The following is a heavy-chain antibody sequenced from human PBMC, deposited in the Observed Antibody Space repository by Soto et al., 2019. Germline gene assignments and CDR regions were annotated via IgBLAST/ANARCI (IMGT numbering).Heavy chain of an antibody. J-gene: IGHJ4*02. Sequence: GASVKVSCKASGGTFSSYAISWVRQAPGQGLEWMGGIIPIFGTANYAQKFQGRVTITADESTSTAYMELSSLRSEDTAVYYCARQDCSRTSCQSPLLDYWGQGTLVTVSS. CDR1: GGTFSSYA. D-gene: IGHD2-2*01. CDR3: ARQDCSRTSCQSPLLDY. V-gene: IGHV1-69*13. CDR2: IIPIFGTA.